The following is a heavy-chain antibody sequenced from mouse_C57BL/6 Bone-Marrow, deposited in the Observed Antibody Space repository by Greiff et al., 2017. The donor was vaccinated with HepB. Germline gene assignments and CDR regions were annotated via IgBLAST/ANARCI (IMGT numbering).Heavy chain of an antibody. Sequence: EVKLVESGGGLVKPGGSLKLSCAASGFTFSSYAMSWVRQTPEKRLEWVATISDGGSYTYYPDNVKGRFTISRDNAKNNLYLQMSHLKSEDTAMYYCARDVNWEGFAYWGQGTLVTVSA. CDR3: ARDVNWEGFAY. CDR2: ISDGGSYT. CDR1: GFTFSSYA. D-gene: IGHD4-1*01. J-gene: IGHJ3*01. V-gene: IGHV5-4*01.